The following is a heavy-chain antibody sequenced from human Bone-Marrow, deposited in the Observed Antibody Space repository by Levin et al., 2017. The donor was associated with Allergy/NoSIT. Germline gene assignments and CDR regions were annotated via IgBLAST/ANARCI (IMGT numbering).Heavy chain of an antibody. J-gene: IGHJ4*02. CDR3: ARYGHSGYGDFDY. CDR2: IGESGSTT. D-gene: IGHD5-12*01. V-gene: IGHV3-23*01. Sequence: AGGSLRLSCAASGFTFSSYAMSWVRQAPGKGLEWVSTIGESGSTTYYVDSVKGRFTISRDNSKNTLFLQMNSLRADDTAIYDCARYGHSGYGDFDYWGQGTLVTVSS. CDR1: GFTFSSYA.